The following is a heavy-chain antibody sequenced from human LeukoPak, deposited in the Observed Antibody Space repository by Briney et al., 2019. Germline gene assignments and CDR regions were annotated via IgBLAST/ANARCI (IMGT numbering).Heavy chain of an antibody. D-gene: IGHD1-26*01. CDR2: ISSSGDSA. J-gene: IGHJ4*02. V-gene: IGHV3-64D*06. CDR3: VKLGTLGGTYGPFDY. Sequence: GGSLRLFCSASGFTFSRYAMHWVRQAPGKGLEYVSGISSSGDSAYYADSVKGRITISRDNSRNTLYLQMSSLRAEDTAVYYCVKLGTLGGTYGPFDYWGQGTLVTVSS. CDR1: GFTFSRYA.